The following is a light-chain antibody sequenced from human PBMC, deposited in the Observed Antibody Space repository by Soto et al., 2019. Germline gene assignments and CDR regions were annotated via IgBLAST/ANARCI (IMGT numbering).Light chain of an antibody. CDR3: QTWGTGIHVV. V-gene: IGLV4-69*01. J-gene: IGLJ2*01. CDR2: LDSDGSH. CDR1: SGHSSYA. Sequence: QLVLTQSPSASASLGASVKLTCTLSSGHSSYAIAWHQQQPEKGPRYLMKLDSDGSHTKGDAIPDRVSGSSSGAERYLTISGLQSEDEADYYCQTWGTGIHVVFGGGTKVTVL.